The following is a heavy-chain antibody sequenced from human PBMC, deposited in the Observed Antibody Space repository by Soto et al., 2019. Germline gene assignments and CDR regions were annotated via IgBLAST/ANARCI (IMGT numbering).Heavy chain of an antibody. V-gene: IGHV3-11*06. D-gene: IGHD5-18*01. CDR3: ARGLRGVNSYGRYGGIDY. CDR1: GFTFSDYY. Sequence: QVQLVESGGGLVKPGGSLRLSCAASGFTFSDYYMSWIRQAPGKGLEWVSYISSSSSYTNYADSVKGRFTISRDNAKNSLYLQMNSLRAEDTAVYYCARGLRGVNSYGRYGGIDYWGQGTLVTVSS. J-gene: IGHJ4*02. CDR2: ISSSSSYT.